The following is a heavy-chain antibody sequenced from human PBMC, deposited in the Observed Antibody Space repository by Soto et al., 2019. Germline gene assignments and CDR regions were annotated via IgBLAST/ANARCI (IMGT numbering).Heavy chain of an antibody. CDR1: GFTFSSYA. CDR2: ISYDGSNK. D-gene: IGHD6-13*01. V-gene: IGHV3-30-3*01. CDR3: ARGRGIAPIGAFDI. Sequence: PGGSLRLSCAASGFTFSSYAMHWVRQAPGKGLEWVAVISYDGSNKYYADSVKGRFTISRDNSKNTLYLQMNSLRAEDTAVYYCARGRGIAPIGAFDIWGQGTMVTVSS. J-gene: IGHJ3*02.